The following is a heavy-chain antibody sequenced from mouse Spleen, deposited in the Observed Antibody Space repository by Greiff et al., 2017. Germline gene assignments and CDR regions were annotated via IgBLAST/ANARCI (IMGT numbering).Heavy chain of an antibody. CDR3: ARPPYYDYDDGFAY. CDR1: GFTFSDYG. CDR2: ISSGSSTI. D-gene: IGHD2-4*01. J-gene: IGHJ3*01. Sequence: EVKLVESGGGLVKPGGSLKLSCAASGFTFSDYGMHWVRQAPEKGLEWVAYISSGSSTIYYADTVKGRFTISRDNAKNTLFLQMTSLRSEDTAMYYCARPPYYDYDDGFAYWGQGTLVTVSA. V-gene: IGHV5-17*01.